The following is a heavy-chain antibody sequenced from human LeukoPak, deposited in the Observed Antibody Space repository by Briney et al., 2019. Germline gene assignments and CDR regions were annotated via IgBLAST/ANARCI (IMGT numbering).Heavy chain of an antibody. Sequence: GGSLRLSCAASGFTVNGNYMSWVRQAPGKGLEWVAIIYGDGGTFYSDPVKGRFSISRDTVKNTLYLQMNSLRAEDTAMYYCARDLGSSRGWFDPWGQGTLVTVSS. CDR2: IYGDGGT. CDR3: ARDLGSSRGWFDP. D-gene: IGHD7-27*01. CDR1: GFTVNGNY. J-gene: IGHJ5*02. V-gene: IGHV3-66*01.